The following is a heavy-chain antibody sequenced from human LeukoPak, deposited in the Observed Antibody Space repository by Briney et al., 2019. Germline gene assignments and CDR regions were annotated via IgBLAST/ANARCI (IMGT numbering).Heavy chain of an antibody. CDR1: GFSFSNAW. Sequence: GGSLRLSCAASGFSFSNAWMSWVRQAPGKGLDWVGRIKSKIDGGTTDYAAPVKGRFTVSRDDSKNTLYLQMNSLKTEDTAVYYCTTAGLLNYYDSSDEYSGQGTLVTVSS. CDR3: TTAGLLNYYDSSDEY. V-gene: IGHV3-15*01. CDR2: IKSKIDGGTT. J-gene: IGHJ4*02. D-gene: IGHD3-22*01.